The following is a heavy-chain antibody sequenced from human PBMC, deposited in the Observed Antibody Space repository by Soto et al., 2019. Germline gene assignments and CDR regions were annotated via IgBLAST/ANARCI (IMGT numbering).Heavy chain of an antibody. D-gene: IGHD1-26*01. J-gene: IGHJ4*02. CDR3: ARDIRSGSLTRTFDY. V-gene: IGHV1-2*02. Sequence: GASVKVSCKASGYTFTGYYMHWVRQAPGQGLEWMGWINPNSGGTNYAQKFQGRVTMTRDTSISTAYMELSRLRSDDTAVYYCARDIRSGSLTRTFDYWGQGTLVTVSS. CDR2: INPNSGGT. CDR1: GYTFTGYY.